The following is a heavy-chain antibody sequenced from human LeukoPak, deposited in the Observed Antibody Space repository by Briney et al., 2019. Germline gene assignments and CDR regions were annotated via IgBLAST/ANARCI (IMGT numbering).Heavy chain of an antibody. J-gene: IGHJ4*02. CDR2: FFNSGST. V-gene: IGHV4-59*01. CDR1: GGSISGYY. CDR3: ARAGPIINGYNPGLFDY. D-gene: IGHD5-24*01. Sequence: SEPLSLTCTVSGGSISGYYWSWFRQPPGKGLEWIGYFFNSGSTNYSPSLKSRVTISVDTSKNHFSLRLSSVTAADAAVYYCARAGPIINGYNPGLFDYWGQGTLVTVSS.